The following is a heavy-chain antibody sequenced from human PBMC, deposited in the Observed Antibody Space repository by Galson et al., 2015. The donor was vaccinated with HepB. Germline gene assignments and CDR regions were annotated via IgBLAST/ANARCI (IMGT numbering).Heavy chain of an antibody. CDR1: GFTFSSYA. V-gene: IGHV3-23*01. CDR3: AKDLRNYGDYVGAFEI. Sequence: SLRLSCAASGFTFSSYAISWGRQAPGEGLEWVSAISGSGGSTYYADSVKGRFTISRDNSKNTLYLQMNSLRAEDTAVYYCAKDLRNYGDYVGAFEIWGQGTMVTVSS. J-gene: IGHJ3*02. D-gene: IGHD4-17*01. CDR2: ISGSGGST.